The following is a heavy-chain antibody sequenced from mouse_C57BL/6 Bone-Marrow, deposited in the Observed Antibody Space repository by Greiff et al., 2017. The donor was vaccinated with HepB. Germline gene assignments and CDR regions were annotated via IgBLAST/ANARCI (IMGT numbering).Heavy chain of an antibody. D-gene: IGHD1-1*01. CDR3: TSTKWGNYSGSRSFDY. CDR1: GYTFNSYW. J-gene: IGHJ2*01. V-gene: IGHV1-55*01. Sequence: QVQLQQPGAELVKPGASVKMSCKASGYTFNSYWITWVQQRPGQGLEWIGDIYPGSGSTKYDEKCKSKATLTVDPSASTAYMQLSSLTSEDSAVYYCTSTKWGNYSGSRSFDYWGQGTTLTVSS. CDR2: IYPGSGST.